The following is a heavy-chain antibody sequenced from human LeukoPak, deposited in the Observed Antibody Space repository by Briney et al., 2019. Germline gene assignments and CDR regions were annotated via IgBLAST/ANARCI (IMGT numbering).Heavy chain of an antibody. J-gene: IGHJ6*02. CDR1: GFTFSSYG. V-gene: IGHV3-33*01. CDR3: ARDYLPYYYYYGMDV. Sequence: PGGSPRLSCAASGFTFSSYGMHWVRQAPGKGLEWVAVIWYDGSNKYYADSVKGRFTISRDNSKNTLYLQMNSLRAEDTAVYYCARDYLPYYYYYGMDVWGQGTTVTVSS. CDR2: IWYDGSNK.